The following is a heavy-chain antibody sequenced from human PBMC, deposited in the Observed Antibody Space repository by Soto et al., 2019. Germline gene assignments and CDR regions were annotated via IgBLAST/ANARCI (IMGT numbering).Heavy chain of an antibody. Sequence: QITMKESGPTLVKPTQTLTLTCTFSGFSLTTSGVGVGWIRQPPGKALEWLALVFWDDDKRYSPSLKSRLTITKDTSKNQVVLTMTNMDPVDTATYYCAHTRAPRIFDYWGQGTLVTVS. CDR1: GFSLTTSGVG. D-gene: IGHD2-15*01. CDR2: VFWDDDK. CDR3: AHTRAPRIFDY. V-gene: IGHV2-5*02. J-gene: IGHJ4*02.